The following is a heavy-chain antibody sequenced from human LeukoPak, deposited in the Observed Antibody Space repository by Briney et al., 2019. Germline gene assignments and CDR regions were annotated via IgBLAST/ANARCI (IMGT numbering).Heavy chain of an antibody. CDR3: ARRFGAFDY. V-gene: IGHV3-7*01. J-gene: IGHJ4*02. D-gene: IGHD3-10*01. CDR2: IKQDGSEK. CDR1: GFTFSSYA. Sequence: GGSLRLSCAASGFTFSSYAVNWVRQAPGKGLEWVANIKQDGSEKYYVDSVKGRFTISRDNAKNSLYLQMNSLRAEDTAVYYCARRFGAFDYWGQGTLVTVSS.